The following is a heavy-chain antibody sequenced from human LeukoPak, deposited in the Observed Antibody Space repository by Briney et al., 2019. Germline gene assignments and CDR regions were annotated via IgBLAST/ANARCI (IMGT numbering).Heavy chain of an antibody. J-gene: IGHJ3*02. CDR2: IYYSGST. CDR3: ARDPPKKWELLNDAFDI. Sequence: SETLSLTCTVSVGSISSSSYYWGWIRQPPGKGLEWIGSIYYSGSTYYNPSLKSRGTISVDTSKNQYSLKLSSVTAADTAVYYCARDPPKKWELLNDAFDIWGQGTMVTVSS. V-gene: IGHV4-39*07. D-gene: IGHD1-26*01. CDR1: VGSISSSSYY.